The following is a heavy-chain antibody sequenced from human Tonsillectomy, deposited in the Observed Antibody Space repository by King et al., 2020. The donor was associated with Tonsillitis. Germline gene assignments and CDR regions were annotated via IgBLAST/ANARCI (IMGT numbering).Heavy chain of an antibody. D-gene: IGHD1-26*01. Sequence: VQLVESGGGLVNPGGSLRLSCAASGFTFSSYAMIWVRQAPGKGLEWVSSISSGSSYMYYADSVKGRFTISRDNAQNSLYLQMNSLRAEDTAIYYCATYEILGAPEQWGQGTLVTVSS. CDR1: GFTFSSYA. CDR3: ATYEILGAPEQ. CDR2: ISSGSSYM. V-gene: IGHV3-21*01. J-gene: IGHJ4*02.